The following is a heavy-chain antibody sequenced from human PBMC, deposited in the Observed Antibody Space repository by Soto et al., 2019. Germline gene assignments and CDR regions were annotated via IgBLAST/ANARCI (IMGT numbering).Heavy chain of an antibody. J-gene: IGHJ6*02. V-gene: IGHV3-74*01. CDR1: GFTFSSYW. D-gene: IGHD2-15*01. Sequence: EVQLVESGGGLVQPGGSLRLSCAASGFTFSSYWMHWVRQAPGKGLVWVSRINSDGSSTSYADSVKGRFTISRDNAKNTLYLQMNSLRAEDTAVYYCARYPSKIVAEPYYGMDVWGQGTTVTVSS. CDR2: INSDGSST. CDR3: ARYPSKIVAEPYYGMDV.